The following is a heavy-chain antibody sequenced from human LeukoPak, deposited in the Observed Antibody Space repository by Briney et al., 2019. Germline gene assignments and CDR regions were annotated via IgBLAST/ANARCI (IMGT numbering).Heavy chain of an antibody. J-gene: IGHJ5*02. Sequence: PGGSLRLSCAASGFTFSRYSMNWVRQAPGKGLEWVSSISSSSSYIYYADSVKGRFTISRDNAKNSLYLQMNSLRAEDTAVYYCASSTFGTRYHWFDPWGQGTLVTVSS. D-gene: IGHD3-10*01. CDR2: ISSSSSYI. CDR1: GFTFSRYS. CDR3: ASSTFGTRYHWFDP. V-gene: IGHV3-21*01.